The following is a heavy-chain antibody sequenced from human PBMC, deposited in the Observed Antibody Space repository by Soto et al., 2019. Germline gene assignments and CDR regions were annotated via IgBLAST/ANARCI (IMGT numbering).Heavy chain of an antibody. J-gene: IGHJ4*02. Sequence: GGSLRLSCAASGFTFSTYWMSWVRQAPGKGLEWVANINEDGSEKYYVDSVKGRFTISRDNAKNSLYLQMNSLRAEDTAVYYCARNAYKPVDYWGQGTLVTVSS. CDR2: INEDGSEK. CDR3: ARNAYKPVDY. D-gene: IGHD3-16*01. V-gene: IGHV3-7*05. CDR1: GFTFSTYW.